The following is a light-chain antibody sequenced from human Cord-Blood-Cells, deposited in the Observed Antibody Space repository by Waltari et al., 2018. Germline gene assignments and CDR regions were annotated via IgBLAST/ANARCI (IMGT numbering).Light chain of an antibody. Sequence: DIQMTQSPSSLSVSVGDRVTITCRASQSISSYLNWYQQKPGKAPKLLIYAASSSQSGVPSRFSGSGSGTDFTLTISSLQPEDFATYYCQQSYSLTFGGGTKVEIK. CDR1: QSISSY. CDR3: QQSYSLT. J-gene: IGKJ4*01. CDR2: AAS. V-gene: IGKV1-39*01.